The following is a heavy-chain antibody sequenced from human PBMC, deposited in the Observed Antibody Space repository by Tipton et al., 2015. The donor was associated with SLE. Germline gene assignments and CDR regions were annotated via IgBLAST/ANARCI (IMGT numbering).Heavy chain of an antibody. V-gene: IGHV3-30*04. J-gene: IGHJ4*02. D-gene: IGHD1-26*01. CDR1: GFSFSNYA. CDR3: ARVPVVGPTYYFDY. CDR2: LSNDGRNK. Sequence: SLRLSCAASGFSFSNYAMHWVRQAPGKGLEWVAVLSNDGRNKYYGGSVKGRFTISRDNAENSLYLQMNSLTAEDTAFYYCARVPVVGPTYYFDYWGLGTLVTVSS.